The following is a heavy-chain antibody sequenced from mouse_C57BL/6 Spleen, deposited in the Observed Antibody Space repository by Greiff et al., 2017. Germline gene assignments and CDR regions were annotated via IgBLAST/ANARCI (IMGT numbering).Heavy chain of an antibody. CDR3: ARGGRVYDYDGNSDV. D-gene: IGHD2-4*01. CDR2: IDPSDSET. CDR1: GYTFTSYG. J-gene: IGHJ1*03. Sequence: VQLQQPGAELVRPGSSVKLSCKASGYTFTSYGMHWVKQRPIQGLEWIGNIDPSDSETPYNQKFKDKATLTVDKSSSTAYMQLSSLTSEDSAVYYCARGGRVYDYDGNSDVWGTGTTLTVSS. V-gene: IGHV1-52*01.